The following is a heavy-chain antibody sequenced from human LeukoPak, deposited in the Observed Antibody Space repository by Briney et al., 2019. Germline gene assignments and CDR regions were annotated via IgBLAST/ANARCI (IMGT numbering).Heavy chain of an antibody. CDR2: INPNSGGT. V-gene: IGHV1-2*06. D-gene: IGHD3-22*01. CDR3: ARDDSSGLGDDYYGMDV. J-gene: IGHJ6*02. CDR1: GYTFTGYY. Sequence: ASVKVSCKASGYTFTGYYMHWVRQAPGQGLEWMGRINPNSGGTNYAQKFQGRVTMTRDTSISTAYMELNRLRSDDTAVYYCARDDSSGLGDDYYGMDVWGQGTTVTVSS.